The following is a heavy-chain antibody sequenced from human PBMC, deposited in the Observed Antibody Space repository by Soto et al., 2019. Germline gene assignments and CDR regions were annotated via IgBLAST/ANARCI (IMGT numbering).Heavy chain of an antibody. CDR1: GFTFSDYY. J-gene: IGHJ4*02. Sequence: PGGSLRLSCAASGFTFSDYYMSWIRQAPGKGLEWVSYISSSSSYTNYADSVKGRFTISRDNAKNSLYLQMNSLRAEDTAVYYCARGHYGGNSGDYWGQGTLVTVSS. V-gene: IGHV3-11*06. CDR2: ISSSSSYT. CDR3: ARGHYGGNSGDY. D-gene: IGHD4-17*01.